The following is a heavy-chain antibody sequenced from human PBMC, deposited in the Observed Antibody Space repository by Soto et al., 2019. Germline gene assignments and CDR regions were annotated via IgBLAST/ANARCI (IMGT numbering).Heavy chain of an antibody. CDR2: IIPIFGAA. CDR3: ARSRLAARPDFSGDILTYYLYGLDV. V-gene: IGHV1-69*13. J-gene: IGHJ6*02. Sequence: SVKVSCKASGGTFSNYPISWVRQAPGQGLEWMGGIIPIFGAANYAQKFQGRGTITADESTTTAYMELSSLRSDDTAVYYCARSRLAARPDFSGDILTYYLYGLDVWGQGTTVTVSS. CDR1: GGTFSNYP. D-gene: IGHD6-6*01.